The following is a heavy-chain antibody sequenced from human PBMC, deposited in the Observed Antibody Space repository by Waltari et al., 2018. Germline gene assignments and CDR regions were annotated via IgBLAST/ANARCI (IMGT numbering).Heavy chain of an antibody. V-gene: IGHV3-30*02. J-gene: IGHJ4*02. CDR2: IRQDGSNE. D-gene: IGHD7-27*01. CDR3: AKVASGHWGFADS. CDR1: GFIFSSYG. Sequence: QVQVVESGGGVVQPGGSLRLSCAVSGFIFSSYGMHWVRQAPGKGLEWVGFIRQDGSNEDYPDSVKGRFTISRDNSKNTLYLQMNSLRVEDSAVYYCAKVASGHWGFADSWGQGTLVTVSS.